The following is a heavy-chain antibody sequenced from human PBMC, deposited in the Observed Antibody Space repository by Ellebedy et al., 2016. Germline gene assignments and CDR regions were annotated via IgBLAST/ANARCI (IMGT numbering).Heavy chain of an antibody. CDR3: ARAGLDLYCMDV. Sequence: GESLKISXAASGFIFSSYSMNWVRQAPGKGLEWVSSISSSSNYIYYADSVKGRFTISRDNAKNLLYLQMNSLRAEDTAVYYCARAGLDLYCMDVWGKGTTVTVSS. CDR1: GFIFSSYS. J-gene: IGHJ6*03. V-gene: IGHV3-21*01. CDR2: ISSSSNYI. D-gene: IGHD6-19*01.